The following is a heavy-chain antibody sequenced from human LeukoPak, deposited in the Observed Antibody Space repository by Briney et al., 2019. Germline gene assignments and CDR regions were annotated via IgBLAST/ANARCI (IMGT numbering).Heavy chain of an antibody. V-gene: IGHV3-23*01. CDR3: AKDVISGSYPGWYFDY. D-gene: IGHD1-26*01. Sequence: GGSLRLSCAASGFTFTSYAMSWVRQAPGKGLEWVSTINKSGGITYYADSVKGRFTISRDNSKNTLYLQMNSLRAEDTAVYYCAKDVISGSYPGWYFDYWGQGTLVTVSS. J-gene: IGHJ4*02. CDR1: GFTFTSYA. CDR2: INKSGGIT.